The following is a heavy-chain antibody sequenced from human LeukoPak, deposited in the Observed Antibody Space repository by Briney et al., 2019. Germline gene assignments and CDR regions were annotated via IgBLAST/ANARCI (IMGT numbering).Heavy chain of an antibody. J-gene: IGHJ4*02. Sequence: SVTLSFKASGDTFSNFAINWVRQAPGQGLEWMGGILPIFGTKHYAQDFQSKITLSADGSTGTAYMEPSSLRSDDTAIYYCLLLGAFSGHDNLDFWGQGTMVTVSS. CDR3: LLLGAFSGHDNLDF. D-gene: IGHD5-12*01. CDR2: ILPIFGTK. CDR1: GDTFSNFA. V-gene: IGHV1-69*13.